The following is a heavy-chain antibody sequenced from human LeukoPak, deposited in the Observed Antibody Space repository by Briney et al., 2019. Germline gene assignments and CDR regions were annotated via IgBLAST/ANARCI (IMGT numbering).Heavy chain of an antibody. V-gene: IGHV3-53*01. Sequence: PGGSLRLSCAASGFAVSSNYMSWVRQAPGKGLEWVSVIYSGGSTYYADSVKGRFTISRDNSKNTLYLQMNSLRAEDTAVYYCAKLGSGGGSSGFYYGMDVWGQGTTVTVSS. D-gene: IGHD6-6*01. CDR3: AKLGSGGGSSGFYYGMDV. CDR1: GFAVSSNY. CDR2: IYSGGST. J-gene: IGHJ6*02.